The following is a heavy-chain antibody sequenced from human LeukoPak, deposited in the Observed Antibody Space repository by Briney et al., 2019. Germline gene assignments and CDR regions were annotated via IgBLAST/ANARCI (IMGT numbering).Heavy chain of an antibody. V-gene: IGHV3-64D*06. CDR2: ISSNGGST. CDR1: ALTFTSYG. CDR3: VKSRGGMVTGLYYFDY. D-gene: IGHD5-18*01. J-gene: IGHJ4*02. Sequence: PGGSLRLSSPASALTFTSYGMHWVRQAPRKGPQYVPGISSNGGSTYYAASVKGRFTISRDNSMNTLYLQMSSLRPEDTAVYYCVKSRGGMVTGLYYFDYWGQGTLVTVSS.